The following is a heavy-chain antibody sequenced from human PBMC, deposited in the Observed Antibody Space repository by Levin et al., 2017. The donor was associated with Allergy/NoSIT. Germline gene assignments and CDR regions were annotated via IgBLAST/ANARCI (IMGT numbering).Heavy chain of an antibody. CDR2: INPNSGGT. V-gene: IGHV1-2*06. CDR3: ARGTRVYCSSTSCYLPLNKNFDY. Sequence: ASVKVSCKASGYTFTGYYMHWVRQAPGQGLEWMGRINPNSGGTNYAQKFQGRVTMTRDTSISTAYMELSRLRSDDTAVYYCARGTRVYCSSTSCYLPLNKNFDYWGQGTLVTVSS. J-gene: IGHJ4*02. D-gene: IGHD2-2*01. CDR1: GYTFTGYY.